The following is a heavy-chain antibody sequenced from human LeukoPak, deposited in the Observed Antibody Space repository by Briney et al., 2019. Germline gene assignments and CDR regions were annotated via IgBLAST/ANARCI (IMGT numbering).Heavy chain of an antibody. Sequence: SETLSLTCTVSGGSTSSDYWSWIRQSPGKGLEWVGYVYNSGDTGKNPSLKSRVTILLDTSKNQCSLKLTSVSAADTAVYYCARLKLGAYFDLWGRGTLVSVSS. CDR1: GGSTSSDY. D-gene: IGHD3-16*01. CDR3: ARLKLGAYFDL. V-gene: IGHV4-59*08. CDR2: VYNSGDT. J-gene: IGHJ2*01.